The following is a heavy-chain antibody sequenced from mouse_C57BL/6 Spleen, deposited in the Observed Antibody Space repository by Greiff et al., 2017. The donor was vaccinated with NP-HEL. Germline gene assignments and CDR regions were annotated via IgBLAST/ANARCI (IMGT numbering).Heavy chain of an antibody. Sequence: VQLQQSGAELARPGASVKLSCKASGYTFTSYGISWVKQRTGQGLEWIGEIYPRSGNTSYNEKFKGKATLTADKSSSTAYMELRSLTSEDSAVYFCDYYGSSYAMDYWGQGTSVTVSS. CDR1: GYTFTSYG. J-gene: IGHJ4*01. CDR2: IYPRSGNT. D-gene: IGHD1-1*01. V-gene: IGHV1-81*01. CDR3: DYYGSSYAMDY.